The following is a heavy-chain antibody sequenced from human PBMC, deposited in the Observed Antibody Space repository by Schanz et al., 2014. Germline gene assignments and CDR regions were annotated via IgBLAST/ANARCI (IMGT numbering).Heavy chain of an antibody. Sequence: EVQLVESGGGLVQPGGSLRLSCAASGFTFRDHYMEWVRQAPGKWLEWVGRSKNKAARYTVESAASVRGRFTISRDDSKNSLYLQMTSLKTEETAVYYCVVWFGGVRISWGPGALVTVSS. D-gene: IGHD3-10*01. V-gene: IGHV3-72*01. CDR1: GFTFRDHY. CDR2: SKNKAARYTV. CDR3: VVWFGGVRIS. J-gene: IGHJ5*02.